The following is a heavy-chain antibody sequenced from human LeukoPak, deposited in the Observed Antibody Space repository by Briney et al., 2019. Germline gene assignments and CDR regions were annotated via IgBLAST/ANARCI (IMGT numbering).Heavy chain of an antibody. J-gene: IGHJ4*02. CDR3: ARGMAGGVTTLLWFGELLYDFDY. V-gene: IGHV3-11*04. CDR1: GFTFSDYY. Sequence: KPGGSLRPSCAASGFTFSDYYMSWIRQAPGKGLEWVSYISSSGSTIYYADSVKGRFTISRDNAKNSLYLQMNSLRAEDTAVYYCARGMAGGVTTLLWFGELLYDFDYWGQGTLVTVSS. CDR2: ISSSGSTI. D-gene: IGHD3-10*01.